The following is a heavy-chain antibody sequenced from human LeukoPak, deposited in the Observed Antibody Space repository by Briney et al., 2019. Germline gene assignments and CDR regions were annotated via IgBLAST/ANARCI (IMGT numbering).Heavy chain of an antibody. Sequence: SETLSLTCAVYGGSFSGYYWSWIRRPPGKGLEWIGEINHSGNTNYNPSLKSRVTISVDTSKNQFSLKLSSVTAADTAVYYCARDPGYGDLGWGQGTLVTVSS. D-gene: IGHD4-17*01. CDR2: INHSGNT. CDR1: GGSFSGYY. V-gene: IGHV4-34*01. J-gene: IGHJ4*02. CDR3: ARDPGYGDLG.